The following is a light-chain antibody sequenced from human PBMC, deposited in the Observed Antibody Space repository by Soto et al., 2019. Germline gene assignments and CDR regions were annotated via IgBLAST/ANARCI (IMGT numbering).Light chain of an antibody. V-gene: IGKV1-5*03. CDR1: PSISSW. Sequence: DIQMTQSPSTLSASVGDRVTITCRASPSISSWLAWYQQRSGKAPRLLIYKASSLESGVPSRFSGSGSGTEFTLTISSLQPDDFATYYCQQYNSYPGTFGQGTKVEIK. J-gene: IGKJ1*01. CDR3: QQYNSYPGT. CDR2: KAS.